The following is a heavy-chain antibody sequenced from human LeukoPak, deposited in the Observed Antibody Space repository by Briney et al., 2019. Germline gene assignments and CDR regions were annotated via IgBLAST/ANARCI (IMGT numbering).Heavy chain of an antibody. J-gene: IGHJ6*02. CDR2: MSNSGGIT. D-gene: IGHD1-26*01. CDR1: GFTFITYW. Sequence: PGGSLRLSCAASGFTFITYWMSWVRQAPGKGLEWVSGMSNSGGITYYADSVKGRFTISRDNFKNTLYVQMDSLRAEDTAVYYCAKERGATRLYYGMDVWGQGTTVTVAS. V-gene: IGHV3-23*01. CDR3: AKERGATRLYYGMDV.